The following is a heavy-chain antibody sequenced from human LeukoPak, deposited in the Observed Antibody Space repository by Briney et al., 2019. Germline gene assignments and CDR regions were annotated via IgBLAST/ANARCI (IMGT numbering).Heavy chain of an antibody. CDR3: ARDTHLGY. CDR2: IYYNGNT. D-gene: IGHD5-18*01. V-gene: IGHV4-39*01. Sequence: SETLFLTCTDTGGSITRPAYYSGWIRQPPGKGLEWIGSIYYNGNTYHNPSLKSRVTMSVDTSRNQFSLKLSSVTAAEAAVYYCARDTHLGYWGQGTLVTVSS. J-gene: IGHJ4*02. CDR1: GGSITRPAYY.